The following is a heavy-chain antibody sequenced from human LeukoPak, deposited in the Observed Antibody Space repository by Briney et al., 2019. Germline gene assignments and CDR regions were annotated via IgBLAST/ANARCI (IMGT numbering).Heavy chain of an antibody. V-gene: IGHV1-69*05. CDR3: ARAESGDDYDSSGYYSLSLDY. D-gene: IGHD3-22*01. J-gene: IGHJ4*02. CDR2: IIPIFGTA. Sequence: SVKVSCKASGGTFSSYAISWVRQAPGQGLEWMGGIIPIFGTANYAQKFQGRVTITTDESTSTAYMELSSLRSEDTAVYYCARAESGDDYDSSGYYSLSLDYWGQGTLVTVSS. CDR1: GGTFSSYA.